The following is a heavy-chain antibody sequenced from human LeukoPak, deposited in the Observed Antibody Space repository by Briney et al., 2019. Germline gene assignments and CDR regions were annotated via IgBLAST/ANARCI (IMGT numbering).Heavy chain of an antibody. CDR3: ARDEARRVYDFWSGYSYTNHFDY. V-gene: IGHV4-34*01. J-gene: IGHJ4*02. CDR1: GGSFSGYY. Sequence: SETLSLTCAVYGGSFSGYYWSWIRQPPGKGLEWIGEINHSGSTNYNPSLKSRVTISVDTSKNQFSLKLSSVTAADTAVYYCARDEARRVYDFWSGYSYTNHFDYWGQGTLVTVSS. D-gene: IGHD3-3*01. CDR2: INHSGST.